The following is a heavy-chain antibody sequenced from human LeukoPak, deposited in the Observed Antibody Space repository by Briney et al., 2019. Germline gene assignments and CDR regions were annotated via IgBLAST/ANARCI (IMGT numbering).Heavy chain of an antibody. V-gene: IGHV4-39*01. CDR3: ARLIAVGYNWFDS. CDR1: TGSISSSSYY. D-gene: IGHD2-15*01. Sequence: PSETLSLTCTVSTGSISSSSYYWGWIRQPPGKGLEWIGSIYYSGSTYYNPSLKSRVTVSVDTSKNQFSLKLSSVTAADTAVYYCARLIAVGYNWFDSWGQGTLVTVSS. CDR2: IYYSGST. J-gene: IGHJ5*01.